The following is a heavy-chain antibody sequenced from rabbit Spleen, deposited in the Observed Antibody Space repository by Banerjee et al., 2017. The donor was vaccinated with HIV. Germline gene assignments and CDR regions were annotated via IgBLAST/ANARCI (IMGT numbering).Heavy chain of an antibody. D-gene: IGHD6-1*01. CDR2: IDTGSGNT. CDR3: TRTGDWSAYAYAFSL. Sequence: QSLEESGGGLVKPGASLTLTCKASGFSFSSGYYMCWVRQAPGKGLERIGCIDTGSGNTYYASWVNGRFSISRSTSLNTVTLQMASLTAADTATYFCTRTGDWSAYAYAFSLWGPGTLVTVS. CDR1: GFSFSSGYY. J-gene: IGHJ4*01. V-gene: IGHV1S43*01.